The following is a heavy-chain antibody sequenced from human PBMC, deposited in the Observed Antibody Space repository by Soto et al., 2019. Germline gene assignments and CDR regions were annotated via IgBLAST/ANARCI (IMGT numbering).Heavy chain of an antibody. CDR1: GFTFSSYS. CDR3: AKKPTSGPGIKNFDN. Sequence: PGGSLRLSCAASGFTFSSYSMSWVRQAPGKGLEWVSGFRTGGDDATTYYADSVRGRFTISSDNSKNMLFLQMNSLRAEDTAIYNWAKKPTSGPGIKNFDNWGQEPLVT. CDR2: FRTGGDDATT. J-gene: IGHJ4*02. D-gene: IGHD3-10*01. V-gene: IGHV3-23*01.